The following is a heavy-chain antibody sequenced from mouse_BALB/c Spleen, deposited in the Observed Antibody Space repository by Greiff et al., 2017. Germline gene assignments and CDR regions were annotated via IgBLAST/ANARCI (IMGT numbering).Heavy chain of an antibody. Sequence: DVQLQESGPGLVKPSQSLSLTCSVTGYSITSGYYWNWIRQFPGNKLEWMGYISYDGSNNYNPSLKNRISITRDTSKNQFFLKLNSVTTEDTATYYCARGYGSPFAYWGQGTLVTVSA. CDR3: ARGYGSPFAY. J-gene: IGHJ3*01. CDR2: ISYDGSN. D-gene: IGHD2-10*02. CDR1: GYSITSGYY. V-gene: IGHV3-6*02.